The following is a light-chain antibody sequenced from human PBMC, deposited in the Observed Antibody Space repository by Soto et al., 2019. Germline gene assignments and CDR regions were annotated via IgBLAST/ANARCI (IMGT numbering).Light chain of an antibody. Sequence: IQLTQSPSSLSASMGDRVTITCRASQGIINYLAWYQQKPGKAPKLLIYGASTLQGGVLSRFSGSGSGTDFTLTVSSLPPEDLATYYCQQLFMYPPTFGPGTKVDIK. CDR2: GAS. CDR3: QQLFMYPPT. V-gene: IGKV1-9*01. J-gene: IGKJ3*01. CDR1: QGIINY.